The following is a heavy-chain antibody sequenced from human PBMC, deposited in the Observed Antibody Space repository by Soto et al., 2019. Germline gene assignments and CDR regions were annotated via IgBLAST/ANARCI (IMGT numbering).Heavy chain of an antibody. V-gene: IGHV1-3*01. D-gene: IGHD1-26*01. J-gene: IGHJ4*02. Sequence: EASVKVSCKASGYTFTSYAMDWVRQAPGQRLEWMGWINAGNSNTKYSQKFQGRVTITRDTSASTAYMELSNLRSEDTAMYYCARLISDIVGATRYWGQGTLVTVSS. CDR3: ARLISDIVGATRY. CDR2: INAGNSNT. CDR1: GYTFTSYA.